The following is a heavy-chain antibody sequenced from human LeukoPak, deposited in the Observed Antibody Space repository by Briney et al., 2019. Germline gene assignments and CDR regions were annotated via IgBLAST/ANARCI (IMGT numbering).Heavy chain of an antibody. D-gene: IGHD5-18*01. CDR1: GGTFSSYA. CDR2: IIPIFGTA. J-gene: IGHJ6*02. CDR3: ASERGYSYGIYYYYGMDV. Sequence: SVKVSCKASGGTFSSYAISWVRQAPGQGLEWMGGIIPIFGTANYAQKFQGRVMITADESTSTAYMELSSLRSEDTAVYYCASERGYSYGIYYYYGMDVWGQGTTVTVSS. V-gene: IGHV1-69*13.